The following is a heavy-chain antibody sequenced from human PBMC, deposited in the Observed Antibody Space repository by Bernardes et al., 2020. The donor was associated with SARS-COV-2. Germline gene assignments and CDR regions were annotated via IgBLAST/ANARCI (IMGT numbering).Heavy chain of an antibody. J-gene: IGHJ4*02. V-gene: IGHV4-39*02. D-gene: IGHD2-15*01. CDR3: ARDVRGGTLDY. CDR1: GGSISSSSYY. CDR2: IYYSGST. Sequence: SETLSLTCTVSGGSISSSSYYWGWIRQPPGKGLEWIGSIYYSGSTYYNPSLKSRVTISVDTSKNQFSLKLSSVTAADTAVYYCARDVRGGTLDYWGQGTPVTVSS.